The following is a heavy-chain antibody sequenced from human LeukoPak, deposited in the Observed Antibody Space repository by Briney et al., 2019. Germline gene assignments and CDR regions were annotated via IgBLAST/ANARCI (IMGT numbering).Heavy chain of an antibody. V-gene: IGHV3-11*01. J-gene: IGHJ4*02. Sequence: GGSLRLSCAASGFTFSDYYMSWIRQAPGKGPEWVSYISRSGSTINYTDSVKGRFTISRDNAKNSLYLQMNSLRAEDTAVYYCARLWYNSYSFDYWGQGTLVTVSS. CDR1: GFTFSDYY. CDR3: ARLWYNSYSFDY. CDR2: ISRSGSTI. D-gene: IGHD6-13*01.